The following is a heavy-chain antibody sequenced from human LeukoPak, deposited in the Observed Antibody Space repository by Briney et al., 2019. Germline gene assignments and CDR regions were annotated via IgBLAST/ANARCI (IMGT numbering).Heavy chain of an antibody. CDR2: IIPIFGTA. V-gene: IGHV1-69*01. J-gene: IGHJ4*02. D-gene: IGHD2-21*01. Sequence: ASVKVSCKASGGTFSSYAISWVRQAPGQGLEWMGGIIPIFGTANYAQKFQGRVTITADESTSTAYMELSSLRSEDTAVYYCARTLAYCGGDCSLLYYFDYWGQGTLVTVSS. CDR3: ARTLAYCGGDCSLLYYFDY. CDR1: GGTFSSYA.